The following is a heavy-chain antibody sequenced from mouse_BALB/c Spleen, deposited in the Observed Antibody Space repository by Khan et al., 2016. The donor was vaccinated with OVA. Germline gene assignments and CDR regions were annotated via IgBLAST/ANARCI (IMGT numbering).Heavy chain of an antibody. CDR2: INPSNGST. V-gene: IGHV1-4*01. Sequence: QVQLQQSGAELVRPGASVKMSCKVSGYTFTSYTIHWIKQRPGQGLEWIGYINPSNGSTNYNQKFKDKATLTADKSSTTAYMQLSSLTSDNSAIYNCVRDGANYRHDGWVAYWGQGTLVTGAA. CDR3: VRDGANYRHDGWVAY. J-gene: IGHJ3*01. D-gene: IGHD2-14*01. CDR1: GYTFTSYT.